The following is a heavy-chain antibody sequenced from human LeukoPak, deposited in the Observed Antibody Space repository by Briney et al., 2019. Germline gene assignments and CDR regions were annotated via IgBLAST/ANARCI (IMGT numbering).Heavy chain of an antibody. J-gene: IGHJ5*02. D-gene: IGHD6-19*01. CDR3: ARDLSTGWVT. Sequence: PGRSLRLSCAASGFTFRGYAIHWVRQAPGKGLEWVAVISYDGSNKYYADSVKGRFTFSRDNSKNTLYLQMNSLRAEDTAVYYCARDLSTGWVTWGQGTLVTVSS. V-gene: IGHV3-30*14. CDR1: GFTFRGYA. CDR2: ISYDGSNK.